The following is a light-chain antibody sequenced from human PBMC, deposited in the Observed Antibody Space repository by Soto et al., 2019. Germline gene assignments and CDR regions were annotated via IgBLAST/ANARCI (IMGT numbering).Light chain of an antibody. CDR1: SSNIGSNY. J-gene: IGLJ3*02. V-gene: IGLV1-47*02. CDR3: ATRDERLSGRV. CDR2: SDN. Sequence: QSVLTQPPSASGTPGQRVTISCSGSSSNIGSNYVYWYQQLPGTAPKLLIYSDNQRPSGVPDRFSGSKSGTSASLAISGLQSEDEADYYCATRDERLSGRVFGGGTKVTVL.